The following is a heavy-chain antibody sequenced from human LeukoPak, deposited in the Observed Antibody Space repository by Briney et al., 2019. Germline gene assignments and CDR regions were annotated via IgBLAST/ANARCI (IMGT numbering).Heavy chain of an antibody. CDR3: ARVKYYDSSGYYLGYFDY. CDR2: IILIFGTA. D-gene: IGHD3-22*01. V-gene: IGHV1-69*05. CDR1: GGTFSSYA. Sequence: SVKVSCKASGGTFSSYAISWVRQAPGQGLEWMGGIILIFGTANYAQKFQGRVTITTDESTSTAYMELSSLRSEDTAVYYCARVKYYDSSGYYLGYFDYWGQGTLVTVSS. J-gene: IGHJ4*02.